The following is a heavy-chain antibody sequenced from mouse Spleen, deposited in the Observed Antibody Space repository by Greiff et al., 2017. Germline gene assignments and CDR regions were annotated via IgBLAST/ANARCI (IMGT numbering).Heavy chain of an antibody. Sequence: EVKLVESGGGLVKPGGSLKLSCAASGFAFSSYDMSWVRQTPEKRLEWVAYISSGGGSTYYPDTVKGRFTISRDNAKNTLYLQMSSLKSEDTAMYYCARGGYGYGSYFDYWGQGTTLTVSS. CDR3: ARGGYGYGSYFDY. V-gene: IGHV5-12-1*01. D-gene: IGHD1-2*01. CDR1: GFAFSSYD. J-gene: IGHJ2*01. CDR2: ISSGGGST.